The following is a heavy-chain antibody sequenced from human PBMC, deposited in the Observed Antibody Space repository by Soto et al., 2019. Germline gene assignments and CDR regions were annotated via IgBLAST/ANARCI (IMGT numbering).Heavy chain of an antibody. CDR3: ARSNHYYGSGSYWGIDY. Sequence: GGSLRLSCAASGFTFSSYSMNWVRQAPGKGLEWVSYISSSSSTIYYADSVKGRFTISRDNAKNSLYLQMNSLRDEDTAVYYCARSNHYYGSGSYWGIDYWGQGTLVTVSS. D-gene: IGHD3-10*01. CDR1: GFTFSSYS. V-gene: IGHV3-48*02. CDR2: ISSSSSTI. J-gene: IGHJ4*02.